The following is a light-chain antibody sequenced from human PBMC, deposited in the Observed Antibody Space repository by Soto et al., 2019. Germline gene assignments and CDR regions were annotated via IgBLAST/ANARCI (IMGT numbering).Light chain of an antibody. CDR1: QSVSSY. Sequence: EIVLTQSPAPLSLSPGARATLSCRASQSVSSYLAWYQQKPGQAPRLLIYDASNRATGIPARFSGSGSGTDFTLTISSLEPEDYAVYYCQQRSNWPSITFGQGTRLEIK. CDR2: DAS. CDR3: QQRSNWPSIT. V-gene: IGKV3-11*01. J-gene: IGKJ5*01.